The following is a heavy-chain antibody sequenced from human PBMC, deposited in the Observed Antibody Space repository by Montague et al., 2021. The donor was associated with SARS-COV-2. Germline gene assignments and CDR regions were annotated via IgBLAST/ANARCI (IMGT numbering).Heavy chain of an antibody. J-gene: IGHJ4*02. CDR3: ARDDFRIAAAVFDY. Sequence: SLRLSCAASGFTFSSHSMNWVRQAPGKGLEWVSSISSSSSYIYYADSVKGRFTISRDNAKNSLYLRMNSLRAEDTAVYYCARDDFRIAAAVFDYWGQGTLVTVSS. D-gene: IGHD6-13*01. CDR2: ISSSSSYI. V-gene: IGHV3-21*01. CDR1: GFTFSSHS.